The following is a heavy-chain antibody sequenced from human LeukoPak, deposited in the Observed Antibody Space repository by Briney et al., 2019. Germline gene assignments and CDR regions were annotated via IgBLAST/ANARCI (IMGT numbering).Heavy chain of an antibody. D-gene: IGHD5-18*01. CDR1: GFTFSSYN. J-gene: IGHJ4*02. Sequence: GGSLRLSCVASGFTFSSYNMNWVRQAPGKGLEWVSFISRSSSTTYYADSVKGRFTISRDNAKNSLYLQMNSLRDEDTAVYYCARGEDTAMAPLLDYWGQGTLVTVSS. V-gene: IGHV3-48*02. CDR3: ARGEDTAMAPLLDY. CDR2: ISRSSSTT.